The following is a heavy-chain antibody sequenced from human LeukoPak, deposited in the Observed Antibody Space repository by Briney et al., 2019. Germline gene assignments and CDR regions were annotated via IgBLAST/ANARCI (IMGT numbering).Heavy chain of an antibody. D-gene: IGHD1-26*01. J-gene: IGHJ4*02. CDR2: LYHSGST. Sequence: SETLSLTCTVSGYSISNAYYWGWIRQPPGKGLEWIGSLYHSGSTYYNPSLKCRVTTSVDTSTNRFSLKLTSVTAADTAVYYCARELHSGSYYFDYWGQGTLVTVSS. CDR1: GYSISNAYY. CDR3: ARELHSGSYYFDY. V-gene: IGHV4-38-2*02.